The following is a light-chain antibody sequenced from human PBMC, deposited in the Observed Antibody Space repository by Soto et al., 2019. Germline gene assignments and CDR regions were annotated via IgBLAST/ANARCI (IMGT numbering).Light chain of an antibody. V-gene: IGLV2-14*01. CDR1: SGDVGGYDY. CDR3: SSHTSGSTRV. CDR2: EVT. J-gene: IGLJ1*01. Sequence: QSALTQPASVSGSPGQSIAISCTGTSGDVGGYDYVSWYQQHPDKAPKLMIYEVTKRPSWVSNRFSGSKSVNTASLTISGLQPEDEADYYCSSHTSGSTRVFGSGTKLTVL.